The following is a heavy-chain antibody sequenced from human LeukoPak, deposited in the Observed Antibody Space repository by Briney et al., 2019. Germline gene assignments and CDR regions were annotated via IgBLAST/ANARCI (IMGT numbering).Heavy chain of an antibody. D-gene: IGHD3-22*01. J-gene: IGHJ1*01. V-gene: IGHV3-30*18. CDR3: AKGFLSSGYPEYFQH. Sequence: GGSLRLSCTASGFTFGDYVMSWVRQAPGKGLEWVAVISYDGSNKYYADSVKGRFTISRDNSKNTLYLQMNSLRAEDTAVYYCAKGFLSSGYPEYFQHWGQGTLVTVSS. CDR1: GFTFGDYV. CDR2: ISYDGSNK.